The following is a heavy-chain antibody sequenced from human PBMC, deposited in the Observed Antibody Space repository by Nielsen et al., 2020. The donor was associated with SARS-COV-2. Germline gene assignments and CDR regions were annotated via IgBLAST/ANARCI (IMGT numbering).Heavy chain of an antibody. CDR2: IKQDGSEK. V-gene: IGHV3-7*05. Sequence: GESLKISCAASGFTFSSYWMSWVRQAPGKGLEWVANIKQDGSEKYYVDSVKGRFTISRDNAKNSLYLQMNSLRAEDTAVYYCVGSSDFDYWGQGTLVTVSS. D-gene: IGHD3-10*01. CDR1: GFTFSSYW. J-gene: IGHJ4*02. CDR3: VGSSDFDY.